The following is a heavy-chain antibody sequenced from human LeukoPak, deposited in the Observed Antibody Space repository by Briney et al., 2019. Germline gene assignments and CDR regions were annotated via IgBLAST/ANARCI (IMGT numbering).Heavy chain of an antibody. J-gene: IGHJ4*02. CDR1: GGSISSSSYY. CDR3: ATFYDYVWGSYRSDY. CDR2: FYYSGST. Sequence: SETLSLTCTVSGGSISSSSYYWGWIRQPPGKGLEWIGSFYYSGSTYYNPSLKSRVTISVDTSKNQFSLKLSSVTAADTAVYYCATFYDYVWGSYRSDYWGQGTLVTVSS. V-gene: IGHV4-39*01. D-gene: IGHD3-16*02.